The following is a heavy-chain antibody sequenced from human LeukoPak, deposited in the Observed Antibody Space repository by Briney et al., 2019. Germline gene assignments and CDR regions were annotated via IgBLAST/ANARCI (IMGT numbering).Heavy chain of an antibody. Sequence: SQTLSLTCAISGDSVPSNSAAWNWIRQSPSRGLEWLGRTYYRSKWYNDYAVSVKSRITINPDTSKNQFSLQLNSVTPEDTAVYYCARDAGAPGGYSYGYGFDYWGQGTLVTVSS. CDR3: ARDAGAPGGYSYGYGFDY. CDR1: GDSVPSNSAA. J-gene: IGHJ4*02. CDR2: TYYRSKWYN. V-gene: IGHV6-1*01. D-gene: IGHD5-18*01.